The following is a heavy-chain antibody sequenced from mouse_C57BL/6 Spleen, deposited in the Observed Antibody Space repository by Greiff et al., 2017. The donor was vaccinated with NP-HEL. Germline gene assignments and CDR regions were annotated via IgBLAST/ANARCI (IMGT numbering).Heavy chain of an antibody. V-gene: IGHV5-16*01. CDR3: ARDQGDSLYAMDY. D-gene: IGHD6-2*01. CDR2: INYDGSST. CDR1: GFTFSDYY. Sequence: EVKLVESEGGLVQPGSSMKLSCTASGFTFSDYYMAWVRQVPEKGLEWVANINYDGSSTYYLDSLKSRFIISRDNAKNILYLQMSSLKSEDTATYYCARDQGDSLYAMDYWGQGTSVTVSS. J-gene: IGHJ4*01.